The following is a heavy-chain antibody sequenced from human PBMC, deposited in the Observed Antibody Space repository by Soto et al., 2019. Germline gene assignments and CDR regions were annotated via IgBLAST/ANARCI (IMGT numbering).Heavy chain of an antibody. CDR1: GFTFSSYA. V-gene: IGHV3-30-3*01. D-gene: IGHD2-15*01. Sequence: PGGSLRLSCAASGFTFSSYAMHWVRQAPGKGLEWVAVISYDGSNKYYADSVKGRFTISRDNSKNTLYLQMNSLRAEDTAVYYCARDLNYCSGGSCYFPYYYGMDVWGQGTTVTVSS. CDR3: ARDLNYCSGGSCYFPYYYGMDV. CDR2: ISYDGSNK. J-gene: IGHJ6*02.